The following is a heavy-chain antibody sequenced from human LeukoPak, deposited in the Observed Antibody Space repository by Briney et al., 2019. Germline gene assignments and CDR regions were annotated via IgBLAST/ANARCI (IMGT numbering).Heavy chain of an antibody. D-gene: IGHD3-9*01. V-gene: IGHV3-7*01. Sequence: GGSLRLSCAASGFTFSDYWMNWVRQAPGKGPEWVANIKQDGREKYYLESVRGRFTISRDNAENSLYLQMNSLGAADTAMYYCARGGFPSYNGLTGYYGDYFDSWGQGTLVTVSS. CDR2: IKQDGREK. CDR3: ARGGFPSYNGLTGYYGDYFDS. J-gene: IGHJ4*02. CDR1: GFTFSDYW.